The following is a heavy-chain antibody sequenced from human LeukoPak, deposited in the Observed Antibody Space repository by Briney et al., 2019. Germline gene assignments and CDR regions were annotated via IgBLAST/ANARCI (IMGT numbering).Heavy chain of an antibody. D-gene: IGHD4-11*01. Sequence: HPGGSLRLSCAASGFTFDDYAMHWVRQAPGKGLGWVSGISWNSGSIGYADSVKGRFTISRDNAKNSLYLQMNCLRAEDTALYYCAKDPLTTVTMVDYWGQGTLVTVSS. CDR1: GFTFDDYA. V-gene: IGHV3-9*01. CDR3: AKDPLTTVTMVDY. CDR2: ISWNSGSI. J-gene: IGHJ4*02.